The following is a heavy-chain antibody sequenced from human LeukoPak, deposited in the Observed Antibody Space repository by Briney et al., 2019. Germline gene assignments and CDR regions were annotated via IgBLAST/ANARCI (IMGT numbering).Heavy chain of an antibody. Sequence: GGSLRLSCAASGFTFSSYWLSWVRQPPGKGLEWVANIQQDGSERNYVDSVKGRFTISRDNDKNSLYLQMNSLRAEDTAVYYFARHHVDHGNLCDGGGEGTL. V-gene: IGHV3-7*01. CDR1: GFTFSSYW. CDR3: ARHHVDHGNLCDG. CDR2: IQQDGSER. J-gene: IGHJ4*02. D-gene: IGHD4-11*01.